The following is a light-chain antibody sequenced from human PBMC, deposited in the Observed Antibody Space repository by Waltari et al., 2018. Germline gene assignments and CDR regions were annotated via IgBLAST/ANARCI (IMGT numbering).Light chain of an antibody. Sequence: QPVLTQPPSMSGAPGQKVTIPCTGGSSNFGAGYDVQWYRQFPGAAPKLLIFGSTNRPGGVPGRFSGSRSGTSASLAIAGLQSEDEAVYYCQSFDSSLSASVFGIGTKLTVL. CDR2: GST. J-gene: IGLJ3*02. V-gene: IGLV1-40*01. CDR3: QSFDSSLSASV. CDR1: SSNFGAGYD.